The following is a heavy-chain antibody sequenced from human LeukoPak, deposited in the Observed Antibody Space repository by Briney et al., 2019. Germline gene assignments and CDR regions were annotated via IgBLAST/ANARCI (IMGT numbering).Heavy chain of an antibody. V-gene: IGHV3-48*03. CDR3: AREGGYEAVDY. CDR2: ISSSGSTI. J-gene: IGHJ4*02. Sequence: GGSLRLSCAASGFTFDDYGMNWVRDAPGEGLEGGSYISSSGSTIYYADSVKGRFTISRDNDKNSLYLQMNSLRAQDTAVYYCAREGGYEAVDYWGQGTLVTVSS. CDR1: GFTFDDYG. D-gene: IGHD5-12*01.